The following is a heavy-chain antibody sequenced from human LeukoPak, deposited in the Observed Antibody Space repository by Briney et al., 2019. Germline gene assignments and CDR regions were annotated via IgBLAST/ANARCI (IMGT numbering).Heavy chain of an antibody. Sequence: SETLSLTCTVSGGSISSSSYYWGWIRQPPGKGLEWIGSIYYSGSTYYNPSLKSRVTISVDTSKNQFSLKLSSVTAADTAVYYCASGLKWLRFPFDYWGQGTLVTVSS. D-gene: IGHD5-12*01. CDR1: GGSISSSSYY. V-gene: IGHV4-39*07. J-gene: IGHJ4*02. CDR3: ASGLKWLRFPFDY. CDR2: IYYSGST.